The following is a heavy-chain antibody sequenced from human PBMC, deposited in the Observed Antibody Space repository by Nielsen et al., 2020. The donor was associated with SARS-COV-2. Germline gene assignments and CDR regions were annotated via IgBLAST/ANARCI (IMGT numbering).Heavy chain of an antibody. CDR2: ISYDGSNK. J-gene: IGHJ4*02. CDR1: GFTFSSYA. D-gene: IGHD5-18*01. Sequence: GESLKISCAASGFTFSSYAMHWVRQAPGKGLEWVAVISYDGSNKYYADSVKGRFTISRDNSKNTLYLQMNSLRAEDTAVYYCARDRGGYSYDETYYFDYWGQGTLVTVSS. CDR3: ARDRGGYSYDETYYFDY. V-gene: IGHV3-30*04.